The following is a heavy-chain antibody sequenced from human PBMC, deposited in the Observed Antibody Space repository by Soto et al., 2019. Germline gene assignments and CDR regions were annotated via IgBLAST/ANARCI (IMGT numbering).Heavy chain of an antibody. CDR2: IYYSGST. J-gene: IGHJ3*02. D-gene: IGHD2-15*01. CDR3: ARRDCSGGSCLGKDAFDI. CDR1: GGSISSGGYY. V-gene: IGHV4-31*11. Sequence: SETLSLTCAVSGGSISSGGYYWRLFSQGPGKGLEWIGYIYYSGSTYYNPSLKSRVTISVDTSKNQFSLKLSSVTAADTAVYYCARRDCSGGSCLGKDAFDIWGQGTMVTVS.